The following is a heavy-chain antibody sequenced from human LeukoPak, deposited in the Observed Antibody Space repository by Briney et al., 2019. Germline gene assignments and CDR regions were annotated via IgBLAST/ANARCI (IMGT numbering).Heavy chain of an antibody. V-gene: IGHV3-23*01. D-gene: IGHD3-3*01. CDR1: GFTFSSFA. Sequence: GGSLRLSCAASGFTFSSFAMTWIRQAPGKGLEWVSAVSASGTDTFYADSVRGRFTISRDNSKNTLYLQMNSLRAEDTAVYYCAKDTLYYDFWSAPPGWFDPWGQGTLVTVSS. J-gene: IGHJ5*02. CDR2: VSASGTDT. CDR3: AKDTLYYDFWSAPPGWFDP.